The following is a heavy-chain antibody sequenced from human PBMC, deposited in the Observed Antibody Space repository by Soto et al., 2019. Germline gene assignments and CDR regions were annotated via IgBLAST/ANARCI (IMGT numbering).Heavy chain of an antibody. Sequence: RPLRPSCSGSGFTFSHHSLYGVRQAPGKGLRYVSTISGNGGNTHYAASVRGRFTISRDNSKNTVFLQMSGLGVADSAVYYCVKVSGYCTGGSCFSYFDYWGQGALVTVSS. J-gene: IGHJ4*02. CDR3: VKVSGYCTGGSCFSYFDY. V-gene: IGHV3-64D*06. CDR2: ISGNGGNT. D-gene: IGHD2-15*01. CDR1: GFTFSHHS.